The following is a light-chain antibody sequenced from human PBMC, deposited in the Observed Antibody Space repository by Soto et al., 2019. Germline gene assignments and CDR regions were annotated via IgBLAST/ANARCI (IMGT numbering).Light chain of an antibody. V-gene: IGKV3-11*01. CDR3: XQRSNWPPT. J-gene: IGKJ4*01. CDR2: DAS. Sequence: EIVLTQSPATLSLSPGERATLSCRASQSVSSYLAWYQQKPGQAPRLLIYDASNRATGIPARFSGSGSGTDFTLTISSLEPXDFAVYXXXQRSNWPPTFGGGTKVEIK. CDR1: QSVSSY.